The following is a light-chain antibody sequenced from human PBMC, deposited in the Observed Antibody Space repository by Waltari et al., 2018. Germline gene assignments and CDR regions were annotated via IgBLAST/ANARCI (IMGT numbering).Light chain of an antibody. CDR3: QSFDSSLSVV. Sequence: SVLTQPPSVSGAPGQRVTISCTGSTANIGADADVLWYQQLPGTAPKLLIYGNSNRPSGVPDRFSGSKSGTSASLAITGLQAEDEADYYCQSFDSSLSVVFGGGTKLTVV. J-gene: IGLJ2*01. V-gene: IGLV1-40*01. CDR1: TANIGADAD. CDR2: GNS.